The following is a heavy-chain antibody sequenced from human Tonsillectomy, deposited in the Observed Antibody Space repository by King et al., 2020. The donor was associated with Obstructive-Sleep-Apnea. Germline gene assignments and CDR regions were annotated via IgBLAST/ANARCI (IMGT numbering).Heavy chain of an antibody. V-gene: IGHV3-74*01. CDR3: VRGASGFDY. D-gene: IGHD3-10*01. CDR2: IDNDGSST. CDR1: GFTFIHFL. J-gene: IGHJ4*02. Sequence: VQLVESGGGLVQPGESLRLSCAAAGFTFIHFLMLWVGQTPGKVLVWVSRIDNDGSSTTYADSVKGRFIISRDNARNTVSLQMSSLRAEDTALYYCVRGASGFDYWGQGTLVTVSS.